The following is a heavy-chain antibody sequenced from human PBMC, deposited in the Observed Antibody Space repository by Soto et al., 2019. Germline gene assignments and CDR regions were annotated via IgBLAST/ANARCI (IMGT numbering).Heavy chain of an antibody. Sequence: ASVKVSCKDSGYTFTSYDISWVRQAPEQGLEWMGWISAYNGNTNYAQKLQGRVTMTTDTSTSTAYMELRSLSSDDTAVYYCARRGRGYSYGTNWFDPWGQGTLVTVSS. J-gene: IGHJ5*02. V-gene: IGHV1-18*01. CDR3: ARRGRGYSYGTNWFDP. D-gene: IGHD5-18*01. CDR1: GYTFTSYD. CDR2: ISAYNGNT.